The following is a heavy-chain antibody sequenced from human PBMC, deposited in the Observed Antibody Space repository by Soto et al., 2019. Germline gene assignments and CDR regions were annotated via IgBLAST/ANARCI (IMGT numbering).Heavy chain of an antibody. CDR1: GFPFSSFS. Sequence: GGSLRLSCASSGFPFSSFSMNWVRQSPGKGLEWVAYISSSGSTIYYADSVKGRFTISRDNAKTSLYLQMDSLRDEDTAVYYCAREGGRHCSPSRCYNAFDIWGQGTTVTVSS. CDR2: ISSSGSTI. J-gene: IGHJ3*02. D-gene: IGHD2-15*01. V-gene: IGHV3-48*02. CDR3: AREGGRHCSPSRCYNAFDI.